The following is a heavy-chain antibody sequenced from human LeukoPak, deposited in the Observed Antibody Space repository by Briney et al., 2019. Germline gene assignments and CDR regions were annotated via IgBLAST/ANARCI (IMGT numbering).Heavy chain of an antibody. CDR3: AKKSSSRNSYYYYGMDV. CDR1: GFTFTTYD. D-gene: IGHD1-1*01. Sequence: PGGSLRLSCAASGFTFTTYDMNWVRQAPGKGLEWVSAISGSGGSTYYADSVKGRFTISRDNSKNTLYLQMNSLRAEDTAVYYCAKKSSSRNSYYYYGMDVWGQGTTVTVSS. V-gene: IGHV3-23*01. CDR2: ISGSGGST. J-gene: IGHJ6*02.